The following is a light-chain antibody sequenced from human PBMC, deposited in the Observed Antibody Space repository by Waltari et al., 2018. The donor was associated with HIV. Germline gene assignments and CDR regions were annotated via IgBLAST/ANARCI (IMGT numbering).Light chain of an antibody. CDR3: HQYATSPRT. Sequence: EIVLTQSPGSLSLSPGESATLSCRASGNVGSSYLAWYQHRPAQAPRLLIYGTSKRATGIPDRFSGGGSGTDFTLTLKRLEPEDFAVYYCHQYATSPRTFGGGTKVEVK. J-gene: IGKJ4*01. CDR1: GNVGSSY. CDR2: GTS. V-gene: IGKV3-20*01.